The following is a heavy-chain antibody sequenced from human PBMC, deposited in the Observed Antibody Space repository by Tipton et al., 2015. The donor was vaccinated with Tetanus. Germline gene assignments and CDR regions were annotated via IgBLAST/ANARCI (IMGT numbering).Heavy chain of an antibody. CDR2: INDSGST. Sequence: LRLSCAVYGGSFSGYYWNWIRQPPGKGLEWIGEINDSGSTSYNPSLKSRVPISVDTSKNQFSLNLSSVTAADTAVYYCARWETVTTKIHYWGQGTLVTVSS. D-gene: IGHD4-17*01. J-gene: IGHJ4*02. V-gene: IGHV4-34*01. CDR3: ARWETVTTKIHY. CDR1: GGSFSGYY.